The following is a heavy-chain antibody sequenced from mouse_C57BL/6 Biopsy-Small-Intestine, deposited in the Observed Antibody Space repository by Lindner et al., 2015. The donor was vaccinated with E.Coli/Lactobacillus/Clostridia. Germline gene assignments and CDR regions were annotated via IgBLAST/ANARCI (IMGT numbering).Heavy chain of an antibody. J-gene: IGHJ4*01. Sequence: SVKVSCKASGYTFTRYGISWVRQAPGQGLEWMGWISTDDDNTNYAQNFQGRVTMTTDTSTTTAYLELRSLRSDDTAVYYCARGYLFDYWGQGTLVTVSS. CDR3: ARGYLFDY. CDR1: GYTFTRYG. CDR2: ISTDDDNT. V-gene: IGHV14-2*02.